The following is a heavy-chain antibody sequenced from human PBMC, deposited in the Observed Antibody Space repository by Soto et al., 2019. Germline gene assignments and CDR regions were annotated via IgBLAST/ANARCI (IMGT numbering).Heavy chain of an antibody. CDR1: GGSTSSYY. D-gene: IGHD1-26*01. CDR2: IYYSGST. V-gene: IGHV4-59*01. J-gene: IGHJ6*02. Sequence: SETLSLTCTVSGGSTSSYYWSWIRQPPGKGLEWIGYIYYSGSTNYNPSLKSRVTITVDTSKNQFSLKLSSVTAADTAVYYCAREAWELLPSGNYYYHGMDVWGQGTTVTVSS. CDR3: AREAWELLPSGNYYYHGMDV.